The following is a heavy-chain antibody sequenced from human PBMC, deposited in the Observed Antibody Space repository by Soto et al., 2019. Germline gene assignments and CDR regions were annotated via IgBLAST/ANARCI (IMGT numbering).Heavy chain of an antibody. Sequence: EVQLVESGGDLVKPGGSLRLSCAASGFTVSSNYMNWVRQAPGKGLEWLSIIYSDGTTYYADSVKGRFTISRDNFKNTLYLQMNNLRAEDTAVYYCAILSNWGQGTLVTVSS. CDR1: GFTVSSNY. D-gene: IGHD6-6*01. J-gene: IGHJ4*02. CDR3: AILSN. CDR2: IYSDGTT. V-gene: IGHV3-53*01.